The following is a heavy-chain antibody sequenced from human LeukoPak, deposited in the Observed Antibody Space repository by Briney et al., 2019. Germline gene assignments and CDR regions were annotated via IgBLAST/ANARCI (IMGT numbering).Heavy chain of an antibody. V-gene: IGHV4-30-2*03. CDR2: IYYSGST. D-gene: IGHD3-22*01. CDR3: ARATALPDYYDSSGYYHAAFDI. J-gene: IGHJ3*02. Sequence: SETLSLTCIVSGGSISSGGYYWSWIRQPPGKGLEWIGSIYYSGSTYYNPSLKSRVTISVDTSKNQFSLKLSSVTAADTAVYYCARATALPDYYDSSGYYHAAFDIWGQGTMVTVSS. CDR1: GGSISSGGYY.